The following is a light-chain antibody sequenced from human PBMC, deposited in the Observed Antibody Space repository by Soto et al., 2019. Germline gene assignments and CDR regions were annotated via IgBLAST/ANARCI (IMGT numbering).Light chain of an antibody. V-gene: IGLV2-14*01. CDR3: SSYTSSSTPYV. Sequence: QSALTQPASVSGSPGQSITIPCTGTSSDFGGYNYVSWYQQHPGKAPKLMIYEVSNRPSGVSNRFSGSKSGNTASLTISGLQAEDEADYYCSSYTSSSTPYVFGTGTKVTVL. CDR1: SSDFGGYNY. CDR2: EVS. J-gene: IGLJ1*01.